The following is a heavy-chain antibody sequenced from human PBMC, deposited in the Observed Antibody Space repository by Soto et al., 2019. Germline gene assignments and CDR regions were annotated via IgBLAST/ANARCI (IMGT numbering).Heavy chain of an antibody. V-gene: IGHV1-58*01. J-gene: IGHJ4*02. D-gene: IGHD1-7*01. CDR2: IVVGSGNT. CDR3: AVLGGVYTLELLND. Sequence: QMQLVQSGPEVKKPGTSVKVSGKASGFTFTSSAVQWVRQARGQRLEWIGWIVVGSGNTNYAQKFQERVTITRDMSTSTAYMELSSLRSEDTAVYYCAVLGGVYTLELLNDWGQGTLVTVSS. CDR1: GFTFTSSA.